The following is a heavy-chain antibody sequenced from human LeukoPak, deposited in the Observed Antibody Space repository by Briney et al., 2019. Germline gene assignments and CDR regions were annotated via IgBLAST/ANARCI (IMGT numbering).Heavy chain of an antibody. CDR3: ARASIVGVAFDY. V-gene: IGHV3-48*02. Sequence: GGSLRLPCAASGFTFSSCSMNWVRQAPGKGLEWVSYISSSSRTIHYADSVKGRFTISRDNAKNSLYLQMNSLRDEDTAVYYCARASIVGVAFDYWGQGTLVTASS. J-gene: IGHJ4*02. D-gene: IGHD1-26*01. CDR2: ISSSSRTI. CDR1: GFTFSSCS.